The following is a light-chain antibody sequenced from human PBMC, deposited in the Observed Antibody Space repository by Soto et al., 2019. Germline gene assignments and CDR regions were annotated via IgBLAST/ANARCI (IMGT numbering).Light chain of an antibody. Sequence: EVVMTQSPATLSVAPGDRATRSCRASQSVSNNLAWYQQAPGQAPRLLIYGASTRATGIPARFSGSGSGTEFTLTISSLQTEDFAVYYCQQYNNWPPLTFGGGTKVDIK. CDR1: QSVSNN. V-gene: IGKV3-15*01. CDR3: QQYNNWPPLT. J-gene: IGKJ4*01. CDR2: GAS.